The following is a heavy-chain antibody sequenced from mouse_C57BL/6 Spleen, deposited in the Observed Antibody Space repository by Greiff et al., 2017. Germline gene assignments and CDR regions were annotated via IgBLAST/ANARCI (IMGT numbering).Heavy chain of an antibody. CDR3: ARGVGSTSPWFAY. Sequence: VQLQQPGAELVMPGASVKLSCKASGYTFTSYWMHWVKQRPGQGLEWIGEIDPSDSYTNYNQKFKGKSTLTVDKSSSTSYMQLSSLTSEDSAVYYCARGVGSTSPWFAYWGQGTLVTVSA. CDR2: IDPSDSYT. J-gene: IGHJ3*01. CDR1: GYTFTSYW. V-gene: IGHV1-69*01. D-gene: IGHD1-1*01.